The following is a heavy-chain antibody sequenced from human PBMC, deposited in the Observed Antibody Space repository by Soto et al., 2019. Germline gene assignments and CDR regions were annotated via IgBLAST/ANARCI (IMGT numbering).Heavy chain of an antibody. Sequence: SVKVSCKASGGTFSNYAISWVRQAPGQGLEWVGGIIPMFGTSNYAQNFQGRVSITADESTSTAYMELSSLRSEDTAVYYCARGVRTGFYGMDVWGQGTTVTVSS. V-gene: IGHV1-69*13. CDR1: GGTFSNYA. J-gene: IGHJ6*02. D-gene: IGHD3-10*01. CDR3: ARGVRTGFYGMDV. CDR2: IIPMFGTS.